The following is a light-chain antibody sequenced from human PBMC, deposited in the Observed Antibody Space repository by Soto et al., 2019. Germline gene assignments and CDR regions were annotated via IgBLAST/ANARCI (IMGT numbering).Light chain of an antibody. CDR2: GAS. J-gene: IGKJ4*01. CDR3: QQYNNWPHLT. V-gene: IGKV3-15*01. CDR1: QSVSGN. Sequence: EIVMTQSPATLSVSPGERATLSCRASQSVSGNLAWYQQKPGQAPRLLIFGASDRATGIPARFSGSGSGTEFTLTISSLQSEDFAVYYCQQYNNWPHLTFGGGTKVEIK.